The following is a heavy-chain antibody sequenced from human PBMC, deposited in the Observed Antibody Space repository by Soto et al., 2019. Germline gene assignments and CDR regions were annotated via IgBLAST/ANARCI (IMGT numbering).Heavy chain of an antibody. Sequence: KPSETLSLTCAVYGGSFSGYYWSWIRQPPGKGLEWIGEINHSGSTNYNPSLKSRVTISVDTSKNQFSLKLSSVTAADTAVYYCARGLLARRYYYGSGSYYTGWFDPWGQGTLVTV. D-gene: IGHD3-10*01. CDR3: ARGLLARRYYYGSGSYYTGWFDP. CDR2: INHSGST. V-gene: IGHV4-34*01. CDR1: GGSFSGYY. J-gene: IGHJ5*02.